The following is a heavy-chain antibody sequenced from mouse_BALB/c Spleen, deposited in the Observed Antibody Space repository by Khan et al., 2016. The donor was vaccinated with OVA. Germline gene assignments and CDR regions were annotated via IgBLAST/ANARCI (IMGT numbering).Heavy chain of an antibody. V-gene: IGHV1-37*01. D-gene: IGHD1-1*01. J-gene: IGHJ3*01. CDR1: GYSFTGYF. CDR3: RVPDYYGRSSFAY. Sequence: VQLQQSGPELVKPGASVNLYCKASGYSFTGYFMNWLKQSYGQSLEWIGRINPYNGDTYYNQKLKGKVTLTVDKSSSTAHMELLSLSSEDSAVYYSRVPDYYGRSSFAYWGQGTLVTVSA. CDR2: INPYNGDT.